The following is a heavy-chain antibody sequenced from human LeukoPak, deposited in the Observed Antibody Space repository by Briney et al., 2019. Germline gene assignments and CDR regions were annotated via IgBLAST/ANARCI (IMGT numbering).Heavy chain of an antibody. D-gene: IGHD1-26*01. CDR2: ISGSGGST. CDR1: GFSFSSYA. J-gene: IGHJ4*02. Sequence: GGSLLLSSAASGFSFSSYAMSWVRQAPGKGLEWVSAISGSGGSTYYADSVKGRFTISRDNSKNTLYLQMNSLRAEDTAVYYCAKVPGQKWELPIYYFDYWGQGTLVTASS. V-gene: IGHV3-23*01. CDR3: AKVPGQKWELPIYYFDY.